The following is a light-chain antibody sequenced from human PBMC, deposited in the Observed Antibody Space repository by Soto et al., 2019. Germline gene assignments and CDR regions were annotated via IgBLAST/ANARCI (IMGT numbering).Light chain of an antibody. J-gene: IGKJ1*01. Sequence: EIVLTQSPATLSLSPGERATISCRASHSVGSYLAWYQQKPGQAPRLLIYDASNRATGIPARFSGSGSGTDFPLTSSSLEPEDFAVYYCQQRSNWPPWTVGQGTKVEIK. CDR3: QQRSNWPPWT. CDR1: HSVGSY. CDR2: DAS. V-gene: IGKV3-11*01.